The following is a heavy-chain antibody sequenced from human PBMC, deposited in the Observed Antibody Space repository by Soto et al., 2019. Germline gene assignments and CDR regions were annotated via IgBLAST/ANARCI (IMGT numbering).Heavy chain of an antibody. CDR1: GFTFSSYW. CDR3: ARSIAARLNWFDP. D-gene: IGHD6-6*01. Sequence: PGGSLRLSCAASGFTFSSYWMSWVRQAPGKGLEWVANIKQDGSKKYYVDSVKGRFTISRDNAKNSLYLQMNSLRAEDTAVYYCARSIAARLNWFDPWGQGTLVTVSS. CDR2: IKQDGSKK. J-gene: IGHJ5*02. V-gene: IGHV3-7*01.